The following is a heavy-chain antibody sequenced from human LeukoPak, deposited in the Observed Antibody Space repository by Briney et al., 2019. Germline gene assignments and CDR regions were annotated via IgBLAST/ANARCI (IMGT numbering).Heavy chain of an antibody. CDR1: GGTINSYY. V-gene: IGHV4-59*01. D-gene: IGHD1-26*01. J-gene: IGHJ4*02. CDR2: IYYSGST. CDR3: ARLFHPALSGNYPFDY. Sequence: SETLSLTCTVSGGTINSYYWSWIRQPPGKGLEWIAYIYYSGSTSYNPSLKSRVTISVDTSKNQFSLKLNSVTAADTAMYYCARLFHPALSGNYPFDYWGQGTLVTVSS.